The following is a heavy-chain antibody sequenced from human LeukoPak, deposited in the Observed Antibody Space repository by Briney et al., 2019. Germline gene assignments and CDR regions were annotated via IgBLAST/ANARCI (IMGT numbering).Heavy chain of an antibody. V-gene: IGHV4-59*01. Sequence: SETLSLTCAVSGGSSSTFFWSWIRQPPGKGLEWIGYIHHSGSTNYNPSLKSRGTISVDTSKNQFSLKLNSVTAADTAVYYCATAPPGRYCDSSTCHFHYYGMDVWGQGTTVTVSS. CDR1: GGSSSTFF. J-gene: IGHJ6*02. CDR2: IHHSGST. CDR3: ATAPPGRYCDSSTCHFHYYGMDV. D-gene: IGHD2-2*01.